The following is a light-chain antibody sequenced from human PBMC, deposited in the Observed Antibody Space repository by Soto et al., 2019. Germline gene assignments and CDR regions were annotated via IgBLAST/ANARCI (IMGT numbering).Light chain of an antibody. J-gene: IGLJ2*01. CDR3: GTWDTSLSTLL. Sequence: QSVLTQPPSMSAAPGQKVTISCSGSNSNIGKNYVSWYQQLPGAAPKLLIYDNTERPSGIPDRFSGSKSGTSATLAITGLQTGDEVDYYCGTWDTSLSTLLFGGGTKVTV. CDR2: DNT. CDR1: NSNIGKNY. V-gene: IGLV1-51*01.